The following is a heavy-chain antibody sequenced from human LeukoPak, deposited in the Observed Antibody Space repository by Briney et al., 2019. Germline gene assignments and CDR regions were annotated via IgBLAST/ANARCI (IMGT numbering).Heavy chain of an antibody. J-gene: IGHJ4*02. Sequence: AGSLRHSCAASGFTFSSYAMSWVRPAPGEGVKCVPGISVSGGTTYYADSVKGRFTISRDNSKNTLYLQMNSLRAEDTAVYYCAKRREPAATKYYFDCWGQGTLVTVSS. CDR1: GFTFSSYA. D-gene: IGHD2-2*01. CDR2: ISVSGGTT. V-gene: IGHV3-23*01. CDR3: AKRREPAATKYYFDC.